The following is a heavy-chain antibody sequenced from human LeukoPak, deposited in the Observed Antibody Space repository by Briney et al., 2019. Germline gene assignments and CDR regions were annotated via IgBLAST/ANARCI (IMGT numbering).Heavy chain of an antibody. D-gene: IGHD4-23*01. CDR2: IYYSGST. Sequence: PSETLSLTCTVSGGSISSYYWSWIRQPPGKGLEWIGYIYYSGSTNYNPSLKSRVAISVDTSKNQFSLKLSSVTAADTAVYYCARHVPDYGGNSLVDYWGQGTLVTVSS. J-gene: IGHJ4*02. V-gene: IGHV4-59*08. CDR1: GGSISSYY. CDR3: ARHVPDYGGNSLVDY.